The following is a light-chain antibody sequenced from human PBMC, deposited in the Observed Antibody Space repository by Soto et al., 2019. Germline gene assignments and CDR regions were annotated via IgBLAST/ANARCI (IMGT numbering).Light chain of an antibody. CDR2: GAS. J-gene: IGKJ1*01. V-gene: IGKV3-20*01. CDR3: QQYGSSPRT. Sequence: EILLTQSPGTRSLSRGERAILSCRASQSVSSSYLAWYRQKPGQAPSLLIYGASSRATGIPDRFSGSGSGTDFTLTISRLEPEDFAVYYCQQYGSSPRTFGQGTKVDIK. CDR1: QSVSSSY.